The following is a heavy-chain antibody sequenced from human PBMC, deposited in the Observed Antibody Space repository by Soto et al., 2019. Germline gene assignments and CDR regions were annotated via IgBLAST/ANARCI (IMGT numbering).Heavy chain of an antibody. Sequence: WGCLRLSFAASGFTFSSYAMHWVRQAPGKGLEWVEVISYDGSNKYYADSVKVRFTISRDNSKNTLYLQMNSLRAEETAVYYCARPRSSGYFPPWFDXWGQGTLVTVSX. V-gene: IGHV3-30-3*01. CDR1: GFTFSSYA. D-gene: IGHD3-22*01. CDR3: ARPRSSGYFPPWFDX. CDR2: ISYDGSNK. J-gene: IGHJ5*02.